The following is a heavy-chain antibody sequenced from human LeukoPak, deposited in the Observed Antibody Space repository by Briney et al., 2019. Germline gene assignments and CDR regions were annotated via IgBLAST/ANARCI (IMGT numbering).Heavy chain of an antibody. J-gene: IGHJ4*02. D-gene: IGHD6-6*01. V-gene: IGHV4-59*01. Sequence: SETLSLTCTVSGGSISSYYWSWIRQPPGKGLEWIGYIYYSGSTNYNPSLKSRVTISVDTSKNQFSLKLSSVTAADTAVYYCARFTARAREIDYWGQGILVTVSS. CDR2: IYYSGST. CDR3: ARFTARAREIDY. CDR1: GGSISSYY.